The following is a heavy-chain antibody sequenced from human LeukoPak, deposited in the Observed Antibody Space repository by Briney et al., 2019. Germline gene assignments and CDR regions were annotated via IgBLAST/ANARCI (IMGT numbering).Heavy chain of an antibody. J-gene: IGHJ4*02. CDR3: AMVATGRRVRTGVDY. V-gene: IGHV3-74*01. CDR1: GFTFSSYW. Sequence: GGSPRLSSAASGFTFSSYWMHWVRQAPGKGLVWVSRINSDGSSTSYADSVKGRFTISRDNAKNTLYLQMNSLRAEDTAVYYCAMVATGRRVRTGVDYWGQGTLVTVSS. CDR2: INSDGSST. D-gene: IGHD5-12*01.